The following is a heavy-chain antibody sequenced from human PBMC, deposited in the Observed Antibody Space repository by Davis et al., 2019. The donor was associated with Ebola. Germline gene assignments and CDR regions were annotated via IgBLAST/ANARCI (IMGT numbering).Heavy chain of an antibody. CDR2: ISGSGENT. J-gene: IGHJ4*02. Sequence: GGSLRLSCIASGFTFSTFGMSWVRQAPGKGLEWVSLISGSGENTYYADSVKGRFAISRDNSKNTLYLQMSSLRDEDTAMYYCAKDSPDFYDGSGNHRIGDYWGQGALVTVSS. CDR1: GFTFSTFG. CDR3: AKDSPDFYDGSGNHRIGDY. V-gene: IGHV3-23*01. D-gene: IGHD3-22*01.